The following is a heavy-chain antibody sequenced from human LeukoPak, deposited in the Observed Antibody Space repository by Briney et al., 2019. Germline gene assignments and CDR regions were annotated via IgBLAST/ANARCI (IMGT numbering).Heavy chain of an antibody. CDR1: GYTFTSYD. CDR2: MNPNSGNT. V-gene: IGHV1-8*01. D-gene: IGHD3-16*02. J-gene: IGHJ5*02. Sequence: GALVKVSCKASGYTFTSYDINWVRQATGQGLEWMGWMNPNSGNTGYAQKFQGRVTMTRNTSISTAYMELSSLRSEDTAVYYCARASYDYVWGSYRANWFDPWGQGTLVTVSS. CDR3: ARASYDYVWGSYRANWFDP.